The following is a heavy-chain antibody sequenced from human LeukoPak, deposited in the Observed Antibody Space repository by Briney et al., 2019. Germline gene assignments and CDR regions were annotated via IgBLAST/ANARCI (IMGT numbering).Heavy chain of an antibody. CDR2: IYYSGST. Sequence: SETLSLTCTVSGGSISSSSYYWGWIRQPPGKGLEWIGSIYYSGSTYYNPSLKSRVTISVDTSKNQFSLKLSSVTAADTAVYYCARGRKYSSFFATPYFDYWGQGTLVTVSS. V-gene: IGHV4-39*07. J-gene: IGHJ4*02. D-gene: IGHD6-6*01. CDR1: GGSISSSSYY. CDR3: ARGRKYSSFFATPYFDY.